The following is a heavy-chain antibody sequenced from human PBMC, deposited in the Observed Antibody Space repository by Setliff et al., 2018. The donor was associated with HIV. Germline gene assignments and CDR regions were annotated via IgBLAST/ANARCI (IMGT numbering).Heavy chain of an antibody. CDR1: GFTFSDYY. CDR3: ARGRGESRTNYFDY. Sequence: GGSLRLSCAASGFTFSDYYMSWVRQAPGKGLEWVATIKQDGGEIYYVDSVKGRFTISRDNARTSLYLEMSSLRAEDTAVYFCARGRGESRTNYFDYWGQGTLVTVSS. J-gene: IGHJ4*02. V-gene: IGHV3-7*03. CDR2: IKQDGGEI.